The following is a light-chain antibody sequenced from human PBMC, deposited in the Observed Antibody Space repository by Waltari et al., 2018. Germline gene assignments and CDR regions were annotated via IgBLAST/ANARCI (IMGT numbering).Light chain of an antibody. CDR2: EVS. Sequence: QSALTQPASVSGSPGQSIPISCTGTSSAVGSYNLVSLYQQHPGKAPKLMIYEVSKRPSGVSNRFSGSKSGNTASLTISGLQAEDEADYYCCSYAGSSTFVFGGGTKLTVL. V-gene: IGLV2-23*02. CDR3: CSYAGSSTFV. J-gene: IGLJ2*01. CDR1: SSAVGSYNL.